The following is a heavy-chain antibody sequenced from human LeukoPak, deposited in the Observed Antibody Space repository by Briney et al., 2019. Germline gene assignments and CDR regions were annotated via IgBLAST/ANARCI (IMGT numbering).Heavy chain of an antibody. V-gene: IGHV4-4*07. CDR3: ARDRITMVRANWFDP. Sequence: SETLSLTCTVSGGSMSSYYWSWIRQPARQRLEWIGRIYTSGSTNYNPSLKSRATMSVDTSKNQFSLKLSSVTAADTAVYYCARDRITMVRANWFDPWGQGTLVTVSS. CDR2: IYTSGST. D-gene: IGHD3-10*01. CDR1: GGSMSSYY. J-gene: IGHJ5*02.